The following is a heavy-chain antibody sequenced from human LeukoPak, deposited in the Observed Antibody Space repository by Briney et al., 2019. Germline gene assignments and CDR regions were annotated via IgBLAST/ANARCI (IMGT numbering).Heavy chain of an antibody. CDR1: GYTFTSYD. V-gene: IGHV1-8*03. Sequence: GASVKVSCKASGYTFTSYDINWVRQATGQGLEWMGWMNPNSGNTGYAQKFQGRVTITRDTSASTAYMELSSLRSEDTAVYYCARDYSSSANYYFDYWGQGTLVTVSS. J-gene: IGHJ4*02. CDR2: MNPNSGNT. CDR3: ARDYSSSANYYFDY. D-gene: IGHD6-13*01.